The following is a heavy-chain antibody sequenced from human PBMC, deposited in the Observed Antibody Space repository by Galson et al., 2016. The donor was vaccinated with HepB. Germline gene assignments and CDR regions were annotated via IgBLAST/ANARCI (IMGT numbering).Heavy chain of an antibody. D-gene: IGHD5-18*01. J-gene: IGHJ4*02. V-gene: IGHV3-30*18. CDR3: AKTDGWGYSSFYLDY. CDR2: ISYDGNEK. CDR1: GFIFKSYG. Sequence: SLRLSCAVSGFIFKSYGIHWVRQAPGKGLEWVAFISYDGNEKYYALSVEGRFSVSRENSRNTLYLQMNSLRPEDTAVYYCAKTDGWGYSSFYLDYWGQGTLVTVSS.